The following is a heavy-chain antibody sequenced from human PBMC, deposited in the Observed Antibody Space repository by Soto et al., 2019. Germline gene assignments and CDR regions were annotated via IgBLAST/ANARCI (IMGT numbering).Heavy chain of an antibody. CDR1: GYSISSSNW. V-gene: IGHV4-28*01. Sequence: QVQLQESGPGLVKPSDTLSLTCAVSGYSISSSNWWGWIRQPPGKGLEGIGYIYYSGTTYYNPSLKSRFTMSVDTSKNQFSLKLTSVTAVDAAVYYCARREIQGPIDYWGQGTLVTVSS. J-gene: IGHJ4*02. CDR2: IYYSGTT. D-gene: IGHD1-26*01. CDR3: ARREIQGPIDY.